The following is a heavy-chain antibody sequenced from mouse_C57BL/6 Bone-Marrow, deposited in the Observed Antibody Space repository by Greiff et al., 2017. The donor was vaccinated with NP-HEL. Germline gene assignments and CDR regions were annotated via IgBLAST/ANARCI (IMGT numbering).Heavy chain of an antibody. D-gene: IGHD1-1*01. CDR3: ARHDYYGSSFYAMDY. CDR1: GFTFSSYT. V-gene: IGHV5-9*01. J-gene: IGHJ4*01. Sequence: EVKLMESGGGLVKPGGSLKLSCAASGFTFSSYTMSWVRQTPEKRLEWVATISGGGGNTYYPDSVKGRFTISRDNAKNTLYVQMSSLRSEDTALYYCARHDYYGSSFYAMDYWGQGTSVTVSS. CDR2: ISGGGGNT.